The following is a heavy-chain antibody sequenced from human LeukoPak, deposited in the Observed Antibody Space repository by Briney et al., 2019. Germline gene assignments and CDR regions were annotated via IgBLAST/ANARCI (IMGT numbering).Heavy chain of an antibody. V-gene: IGHV1-46*01. D-gene: IGHD3-10*01. Sequence: ASVKVSCKASGGTFSSYAISWVRQAPGQGLEWMGIINPSGGSTSYAQKFQGRVTMTRDTSTSTVYMELSSLRSEDTAVYYCARPSREGRPIDAFDIWGQGTMVTVSS. CDR1: GGTFSSYA. CDR3: ARPSREGRPIDAFDI. J-gene: IGHJ3*02. CDR2: INPSGGST.